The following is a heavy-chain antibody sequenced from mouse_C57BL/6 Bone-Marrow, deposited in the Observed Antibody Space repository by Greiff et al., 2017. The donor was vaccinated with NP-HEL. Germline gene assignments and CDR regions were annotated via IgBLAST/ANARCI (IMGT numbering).Heavy chain of an antibody. CDR3: AREGLRRRDYFDY. V-gene: IGHV1-55*01. Sequence: VKLQQPGAELVKPGASVKMSCKASGYTFTSYWITWVKQRPGQGLEWIGDIYPGSGSTNYNEKFKSKATLTVDTSSSTAYMQLSSLTSEDSAVYYCAREGLRRRDYFDYWGQGTTLTVSS. CDR2: IYPGSGST. CDR1: GYTFTSYW. D-gene: IGHD2-4*01. J-gene: IGHJ2*01.